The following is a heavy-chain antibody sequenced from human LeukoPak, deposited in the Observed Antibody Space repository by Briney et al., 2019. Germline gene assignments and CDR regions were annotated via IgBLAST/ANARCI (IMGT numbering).Heavy chain of an antibody. V-gene: IGHV1-46*01. CDR3: ARENDYGNNWFDP. Sequence: KPGASVKVSCKASGYSFSSYYMHWVRQAPGQGLELMGIINPSGDSTTYAQKFQGRVTMTRDTSTRTVYMELSSLRSDDTAVYYCARENDYGNNWFDPWGQGTLVTVSS. CDR1: GYSFSSYY. J-gene: IGHJ5*02. D-gene: IGHD4-17*01. CDR2: INPSGDST.